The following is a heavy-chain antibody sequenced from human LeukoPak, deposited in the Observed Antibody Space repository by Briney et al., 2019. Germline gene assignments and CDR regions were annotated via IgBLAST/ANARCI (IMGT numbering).Heavy chain of an antibody. CDR2: ISAYNGNT. D-gene: IGHD1-26*01. CDR1: GCTFSSYA. CDR3: ASTSGPLVGATPFDY. J-gene: IGHJ4*02. V-gene: IGHV1-18*01. Sequence: ASVKVSCKASGCTFSSYAISWVRQAPGQGLEWMGWISAYNGNTNYAQKLQGRVTMTTDTSTSTAYMELRSLRSDDTAVYYCASTSGPLVGATPFDYWGQGTLVTVSS.